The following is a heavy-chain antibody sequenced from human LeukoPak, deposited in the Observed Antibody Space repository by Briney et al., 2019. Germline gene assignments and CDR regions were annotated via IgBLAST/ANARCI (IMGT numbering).Heavy chain of an antibody. J-gene: IGHJ4*02. D-gene: IGHD3-10*01. CDR3: ARDLAFYGSGSYYFDY. CDR2: INPNSGGT. V-gene: IGHV1-2*02. Sequence: ASVKVSSKASGYTFTDFYIHWVRQAPGQGLEWMGWINPNSGGTDYAQKFQGRVTMTRDTSISTAYMELSRLRSDDTAVYYCARDLAFYGSGSYYFDYWGQGTLVTVSS. CDR1: GYTFTDFY.